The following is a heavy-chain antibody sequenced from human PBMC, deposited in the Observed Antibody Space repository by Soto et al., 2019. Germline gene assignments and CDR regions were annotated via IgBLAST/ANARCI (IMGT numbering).Heavy chain of an antibody. J-gene: IGHJ6*02. D-gene: IGHD3-16*01. CDR2: ILNDGSNR. CDR3: ARDDEYWGHGMDV. CDR1: GFTFSNYG. Sequence: QVQLVGSGGGVVQPGRSLRLSCAASGFTFSNYGMHWVRQAPGKGLEWVAVILNDGSNRDHADSVKDRFTISRDNSKNTLYLQMNSLRAEDTAVYYCARDDEYWGHGMDVWGQGTTVTVS. V-gene: IGHV3-33*01.